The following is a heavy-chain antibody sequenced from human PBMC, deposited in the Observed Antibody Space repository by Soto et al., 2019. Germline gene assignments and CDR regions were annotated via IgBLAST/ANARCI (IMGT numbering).Heavy chain of an antibody. CDR3: ARVAPYYYGSGSYYFDY. Sequence: LRLSCAASGFTFSSYQMNWVRQAPGKGLEWVANIKQDGSEKYYVDSVKGRFTISRDNAKNSLYLQMNSLRAEDTAVYYCARVAPYYYGSGSYYFDYWGQGTLVTVSS. J-gene: IGHJ4*02. V-gene: IGHV3-7*01. CDR1: GFTFSSYQ. CDR2: IKQDGSEK. D-gene: IGHD3-10*01.